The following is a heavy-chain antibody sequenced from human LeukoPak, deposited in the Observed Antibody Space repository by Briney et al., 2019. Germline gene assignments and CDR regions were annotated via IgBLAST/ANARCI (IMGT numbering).Heavy chain of an antibody. D-gene: IGHD3-10*01. J-gene: IGHJ3*02. Sequence: PSETLSLTCTVSGGSVSSYYWSWIRQPPGKGLECIGYLYYSGSTNYNPSLRSRVTISVDTSKNQFSLKLNSVTAADTAVYYCARDRGLPRAFDIWGQGTMVTVSS. CDR2: LYYSGST. CDR3: ARDRGLPRAFDI. CDR1: GGSVSSYY. V-gene: IGHV4-59*02.